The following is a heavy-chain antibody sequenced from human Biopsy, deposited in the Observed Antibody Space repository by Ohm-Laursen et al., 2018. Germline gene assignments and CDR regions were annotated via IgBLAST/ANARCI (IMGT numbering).Heavy chain of an antibody. Sequence: SLRLSCSASGFTLSSYSMNWVRQTPGKGLEWVSTISSSSDNIYYVDSVKGRFTISRDNAKNSLYLQMNSLRAEDTAVYYCARSRGSLGIATIYYYGMDVWGQGTTVTVSS. CDR3: ARSRGSLGIATIYYYGMDV. CDR1: GFTLSSYS. J-gene: IGHJ6*02. V-gene: IGHV3-21*01. CDR2: ISSSSDNI. D-gene: IGHD3-16*01.